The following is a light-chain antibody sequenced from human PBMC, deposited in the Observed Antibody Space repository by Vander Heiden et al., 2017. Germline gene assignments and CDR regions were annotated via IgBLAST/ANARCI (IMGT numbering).Light chain of an antibody. J-gene: IGKJ5*01. CDR2: DAS. V-gene: IGKV3-11*01. CDR3: QQRSNWPIT. Sequence: EIVLTQSPATLSLSPGERATLPCRASQSLSSYLAWYQQKPGQAPRLLIYDASNRATGIPARFSGSGSGTDFTLTISSLEPEDFAIYYCQQRSNWPITFGQGTRLEIK. CDR1: QSLSSY.